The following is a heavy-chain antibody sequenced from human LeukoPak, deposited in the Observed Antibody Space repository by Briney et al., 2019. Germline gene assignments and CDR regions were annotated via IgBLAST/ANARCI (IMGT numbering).Heavy chain of an antibody. V-gene: IGHV3-23*01. CDR3: AKCGIAAAGIWGSGGYYYMDV. D-gene: IGHD6-13*01. J-gene: IGHJ6*03. Sequence: QPGGTLRLSCAASGFSIKNYGMGWVRQAPGKGLEWVSGISGSGVITYYADSVKGRFTISRDNSKNTLYLQMNSLRAEDTAVYYCAKCGIAAAGIWGSGGYYYMDVWGKGTTVTVSS. CDR1: GFSIKNYG. CDR2: ISGSGVIT.